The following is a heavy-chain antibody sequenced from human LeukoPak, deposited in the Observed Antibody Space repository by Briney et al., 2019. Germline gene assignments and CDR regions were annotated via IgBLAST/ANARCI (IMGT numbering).Heavy chain of an antibody. CDR2: ISGSGGST. V-gene: IGHV3-23*01. Sequence: GGSLRLSCAASGFTFSSYAMSWVRQAPGKGLEWVSAISGSGGSTYYADSVKGRFTISRDNSKNTLYLQMNSLRAEDTAVYYCAKVPYDYVWGSYRYTAIDYWGQGTLVTVSS. CDR3: AKVPYDYVWGSYRYTAIDY. CDR1: GFTFSSYA. J-gene: IGHJ4*02. D-gene: IGHD3-16*02.